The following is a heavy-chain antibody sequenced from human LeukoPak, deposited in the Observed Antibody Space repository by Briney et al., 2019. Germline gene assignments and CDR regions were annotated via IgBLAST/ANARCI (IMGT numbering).Heavy chain of an antibody. CDR1: DYTFTSYG. CDR2: ISAYNGNT. V-gene: IGHV1-18*01. D-gene: IGHD3-9*01. Sequence: ASVKVSCKASDYTFTSYGISWVRQAPGQGLEWMGWISAYNGNTNYAQKLQGRVTMTTDTSTSTAYMELGSLRSDDAAVYYCARATPGYSSPGYYYYMDVWGKGTTVTVSS. J-gene: IGHJ6*03. CDR3: ARATPGYSSPGYYYYMDV.